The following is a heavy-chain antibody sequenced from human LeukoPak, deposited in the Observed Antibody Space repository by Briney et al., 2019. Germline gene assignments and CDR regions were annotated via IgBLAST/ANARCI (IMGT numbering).Heavy chain of an antibody. CDR1: GYTFTSYG. CDR2: ISAYNGNT. V-gene: IGHV1-18*01. Sequence: ASVKASCKASGYTFTSYGISWVRQAPGQGLEWMGWISAYNGNTNYAQKLQGRVTMTEDTSTDTAYMELSSLRSEDTAVYYCATPNGYSSSWYAFDIWGQGTMVTVSS. CDR3: ATPNGYSSSWYAFDI. D-gene: IGHD6-13*01. J-gene: IGHJ3*02.